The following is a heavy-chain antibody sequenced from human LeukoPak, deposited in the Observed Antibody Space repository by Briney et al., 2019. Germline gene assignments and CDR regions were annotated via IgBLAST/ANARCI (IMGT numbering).Heavy chain of an antibody. V-gene: IGHV4-39*07. CDR1: GGSISSSSYY. CDR3: ARGHENYYYGMDV. Sequence: SETLSLTCTVSGGSISSSSYYWGWIHQPPGKGLEWIGSIYYSGSTYYNPSLKSRVTISVDTSKNQFSLKLSSVTAADTAVYYCARGHENYYYGMDVWGQGTTVTVSS. J-gene: IGHJ6*02. CDR2: IYYSGST.